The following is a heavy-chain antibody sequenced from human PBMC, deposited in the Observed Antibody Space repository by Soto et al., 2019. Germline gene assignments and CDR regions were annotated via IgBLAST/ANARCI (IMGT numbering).Heavy chain of an antibody. J-gene: IGHJ4*02. V-gene: IGHV3-74*01. CDR3: ARGIFGSGTANDY. CDR1: GFTFSGSW. D-gene: IGHD3-3*01. CDR2: INDDGSAT. Sequence: EVQLVESGGGLVQPGGSLRLSCAASGFTFSGSWMHWVRQAPGKGLVWVSRINDDGSATSYADFVKGRFTISRDNAKDTLFLQMNGLKADDTAVYYCARGIFGSGTANDYQCRGTLVCVSS.